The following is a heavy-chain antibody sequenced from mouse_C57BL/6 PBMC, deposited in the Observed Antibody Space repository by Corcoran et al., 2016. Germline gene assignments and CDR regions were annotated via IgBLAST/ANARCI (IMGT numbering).Heavy chain of an antibody. CDR1: GYTFTNYG. D-gene: IGHD2-5*01. CDR2: INTYSGVP. J-gene: IGHJ1*03. CDR3: VRDSNWYFDV. V-gene: IGHV9-3*01. Sequence: QIQLVQSGPELKKPGETVKISCKASGYTFTNYGMSWVRQAPGKGLKWMAWINTYSGVPTYADDFKGRFAFAWETSASTAYLQINNLKNEDTATYFCVRDSNWYFDVLGTWTTVTVSS.